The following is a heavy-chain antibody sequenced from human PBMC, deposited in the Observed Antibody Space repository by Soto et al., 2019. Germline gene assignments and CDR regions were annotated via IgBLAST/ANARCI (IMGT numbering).Heavy chain of an antibody. V-gene: IGHV1-69*13. Sequence: SVKVSCKASGGAFSSYAISWVRQAPGQGLEWMGGIIPIFGTANYAQKFQGRVTITADESTSTAYMELSSLRSEDTAVYYCARSGRADCSSTGCYRFYGMDVWGQGTTVTVSS. CDR3: ARSGRADCSSTGCYRFYGMDV. CDR2: IIPIFGTA. D-gene: IGHD2-2*02. CDR1: GGAFSSYA. J-gene: IGHJ6*02.